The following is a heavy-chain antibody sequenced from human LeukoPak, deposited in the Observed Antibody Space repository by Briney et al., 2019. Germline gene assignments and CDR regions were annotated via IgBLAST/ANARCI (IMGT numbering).Heavy chain of an antibody. J-gene: IGHJ4*02. D-gene: IGHD3-9*01. V-gene: IGHV1-2*03. CDR3: ARASERYYDILTGYYEHFDY. CDR2: INPNSGGT. CDR1: GYTFTGYY. Sequence: LGAPVKVSCKASGYTFTGYYMHWVRQAPGQGLEWMGWINPNSGGTNYAQKFQGRVTMTRDTSISTAYMELSRLRSDDTAVYYCARASERYYDILTGYYEHFDYWGQGTLVTVSS.